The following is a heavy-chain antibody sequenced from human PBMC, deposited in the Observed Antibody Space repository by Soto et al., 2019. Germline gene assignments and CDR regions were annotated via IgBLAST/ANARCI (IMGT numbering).Heavy chain of an antibody. J-gene: IGHJ6*02. CDR2: FYSGART. Sequence: PGGSLRLSCAASGFIFSNYAMHWVRQAPGKGLEWVAIFYSGARTYYRDSVKGRFTISRDRSKSTLFLQMNNLTAEDTAVYFCASDLSPYYYYALDVWGQGTTVTVSS. V-gene: IGHV3-53*03. CDR1: GFIFSNYA. D-gene: IGHD3-16*02. CDR3: ASDLSPYYYYALDV.